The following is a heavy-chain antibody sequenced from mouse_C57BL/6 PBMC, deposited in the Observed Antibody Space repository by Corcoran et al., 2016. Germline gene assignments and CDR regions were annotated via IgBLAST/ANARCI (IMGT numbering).Heavy chain of an antibody. J-gene: IGHJ4*01. D-gene: IGHD1-1*01. Sequence: EVQLQQSGPDLVKPGATVNISCKSSGYTFTDYYMNRVKQSHGKSLEWIGDINPNNGGTSYNQKFKGKATLTVDKSSSTAYMELRSLTSEDSAVYYCARRTVVADYSAMDYWGQGTSVTVS. CDR1: GYTFTDYY. CDR2: INPNNGGT. CDR3: ARRTVVADYSAMDY. V-gene: IGHV1-26*01.